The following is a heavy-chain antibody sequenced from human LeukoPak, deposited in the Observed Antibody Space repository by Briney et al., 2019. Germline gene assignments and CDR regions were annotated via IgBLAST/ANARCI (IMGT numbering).Heavy chain of an antibody. CDR3: ARGGSRLRYYGNWFDP. CDR2: INHSGST. CDR1: GGSFSGYY. Sequence: SKTLSLTCAVYGGSFSGYYWSWIRQPPGKGLEWIGEINHSGSTNYNPSLKSRVTISVDTSKNQFSLKLSSVTAADTAVYYCARGGSRLRYYGNWFDPWGQGTLVTVSS. V-gene: IGHV4-34*01. J-gene: IGHJ5*02. D-gene: IGHD3-9*01.